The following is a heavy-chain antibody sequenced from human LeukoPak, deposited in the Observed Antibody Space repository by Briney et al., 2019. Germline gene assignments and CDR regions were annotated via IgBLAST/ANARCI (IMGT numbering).Heavy chain of an antibody. CDR2: INTNTGNP. D-gene: IGHD3-22*01. CDR1: GYTFTSYA. Sequence: ASVKVSCKASGYTFTSYAMNWVRQAPGQGLEWMGWINTNTGNPTYAQGFTGRFVFSLDTSVSTAYLQISSLKAEDTAVYYCARDQGNYYDSSGYYSRDAFDIWGQGTMVTVSS. V-gene: IGHV7-4-1*02. CDR3: ARDQGNYYDSSGYYSRDAFDI. J-gene: IGHJ3*02.